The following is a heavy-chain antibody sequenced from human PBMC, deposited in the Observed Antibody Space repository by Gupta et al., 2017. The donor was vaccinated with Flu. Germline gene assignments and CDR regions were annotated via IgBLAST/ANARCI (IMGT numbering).Heavy chain of an antibody. D-gene: IGHD3-9*01. V-gene: IGHV1-2*06. J-gene: IGHJ1*01. CDR2: INPNSGGT. Sequence: RQAPGQGLEWMGRINPNSGGTNDAQKFQGRVTMTRDTSINTAYMEVSSVTSDDTAVYYCAREMSTGGPWHFQHWGQGTLVSVSS. CDR3: AREMSTGGPWHFQH.